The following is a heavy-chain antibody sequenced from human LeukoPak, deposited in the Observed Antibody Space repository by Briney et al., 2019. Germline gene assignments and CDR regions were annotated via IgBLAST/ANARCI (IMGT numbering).Heavy chain of an antibody. CDR1: GYTFTGYY. Sequence: ASVKVSCKASGYTFTGYYMHWVRQAPGQGLEWMGWINPNNGDTNFAQTFQGRVAMTRDTTMKTVYMELSSLRSDDTAVYYCARRGYEFSDLDNWGQGTLVTVSS. CDR2: INPNNGDT. D-gene: IGHD3/OR15-3a*01. CDR3: ARRGYEFSDLDN. V-gene: IGHV1-2*02. J-gene: IGHJ4*02.